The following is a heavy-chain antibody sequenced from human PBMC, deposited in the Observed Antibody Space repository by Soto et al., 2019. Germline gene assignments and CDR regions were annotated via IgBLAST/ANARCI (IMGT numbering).Heavy chain of an antibody. CDR2: ISAYNGNT. CDR3: TRISPPPRE. Sequence: QVQLVQSGTEVRKPGASVKVSCKASGYTFTSYHISWVRQAPGQGLEWMGRISAYNGNTNYALKLQGRVSMTANTSTSTAYMALRSLISDHTALYYCTRISPPPREWGQGTLDTVSS. V-gene: IGHV1-18*01. J-gene: IGHJ4*02. CDR1: GYTFTSYH.